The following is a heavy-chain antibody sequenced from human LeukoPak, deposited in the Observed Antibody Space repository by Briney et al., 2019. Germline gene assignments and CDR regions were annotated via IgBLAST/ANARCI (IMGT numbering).Heavy chain of an antibody. CDR3: ARYRTGYHYFDY. CDR1: GYTFTSYY. CDR2: IIPIFGTA. Sequence: SVKVSCKASGYTFTSYYMHWVRQAPGQGLEWMGGIIPIFGTANYAQKFQGRVTITTDESTSTAYMELSSLRSEDTAVYYCARYRTGYHYFDYWGQGTLVTVSS. D-gene: IGHD7-27*01. J-gene: IGHJ4*02. V-gene: IGHV1-69*05.